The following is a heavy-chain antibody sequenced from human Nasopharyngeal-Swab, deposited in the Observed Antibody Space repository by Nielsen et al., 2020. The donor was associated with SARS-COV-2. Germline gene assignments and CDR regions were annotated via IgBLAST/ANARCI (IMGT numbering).Heavy chain of an antibody. D-gene: IGHD5-24*01. V-gene: IGHV4-59*12. CDR2: IYYSGST. CDR3: AREGMATTTPY. Sequence: SETLSLTCTVSGGSISSYYWSWIRQPPGKGLEWIGYIYYSGSTNYNPSLKSRVTISVDTSKNQFSLKLSSVTAADTAVYYRAREGMATTTPYWGQGTLVTVSS. J-gene: IGHJ4*02. CDR1: GGSISSYY.